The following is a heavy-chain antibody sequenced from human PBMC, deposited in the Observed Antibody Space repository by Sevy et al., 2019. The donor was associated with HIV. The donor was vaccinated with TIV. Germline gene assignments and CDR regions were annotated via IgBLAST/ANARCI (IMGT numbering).Heavy chain of an antibody. CDR2: VKRDVYGGTV. CDR3: TRWKAAQSIFDY. CDR1: GFTFGDYC. J-gene: IGHJ4*02. D-gene: IGHD6-13*01. V-gene: IGHV3-49*04. Sequence: GGSLRLSCTASGFTFGDYCMSWVRQAPGKGLEWVAFVKRDVYGGTVDNAASVRGRFGFSRDDSKTIAYLQMNDLKTKDTGVYYCTRWKAAQSIFDYWGQGALVTVSS.